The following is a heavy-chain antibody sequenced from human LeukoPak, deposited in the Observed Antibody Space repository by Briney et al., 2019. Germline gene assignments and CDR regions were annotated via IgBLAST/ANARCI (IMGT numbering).Heavy chain of an antibody. V-gene: IGHV5-51*01. D-gene: IGHD2-2*01. Sequence: GESLKISCKGSGYSFTSYWIGWVRQMPGKGLEWMGIIYPGDSGTRYSPSFQGQVTISADKSISTAYLQWSSLKASDTAMYYCARQLVVPAADFDYWGQGTLVTVSS. CDR2: IYPGDSGT. CDR3: ARQLVVPAADFDY. J-gene: IGHJ4*02. CDR1: GYSFTSYW.